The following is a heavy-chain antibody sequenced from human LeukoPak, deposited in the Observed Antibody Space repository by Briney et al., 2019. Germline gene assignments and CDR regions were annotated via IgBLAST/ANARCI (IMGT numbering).Heavy chain of an antibody. CDR2: ITASGGST. CDR3: ARDIAYGDSPIHY. J-gene: IGHJ4*02. V-gene: IGHV3-23*01. D-gene: IGHD4-17*01. Sequence: SSITASGGSTYYAHSVKRRFTISRANSKNTLYLQMNSLRAEDTAVYYCARDIAYGDSPIHYWGQGPLVTVSS.